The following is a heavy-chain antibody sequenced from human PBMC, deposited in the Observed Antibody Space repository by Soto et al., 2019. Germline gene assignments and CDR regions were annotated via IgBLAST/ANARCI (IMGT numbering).Heavy chain of an antibody. CDR2: IYYSGST. J-gene: IGHJ4*02. V-gene: IGHV4-59*01. CDR1: GGLINNYY. Sequence: PSETLSLTCTVSGGLINNYYWHWIRQPPGKGLEWIGYIYYSGSTNYNPSLKSRITILIGLSNPQFSPKLTSVNAADMPVYYCTRGGDAYKNAHWGQATLVTVSS. CDR3: TRGGDAYKNAH. D-gene: IGHD2-21*01.